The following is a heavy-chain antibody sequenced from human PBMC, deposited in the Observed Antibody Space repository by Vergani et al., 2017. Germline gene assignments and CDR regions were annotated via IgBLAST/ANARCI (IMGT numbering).Heavy chain of an antibody. D-gene: IGHD5-24*01. CDR3: GRGSDNYN. Sequence: EVQLLQSEGAVVQPGGSLRLSCVASGFTFSSHAMSWVRQGHGQGLEWVSSIKNTGDSTQYADSVKGRFTISRENSKNTLYLQMNSLRVEDTAVYYCGRGSDNYNWGQGTLVTVSS. J-gene: IGHJ4*02. CDR2: IKNTGDST. V-gene: IGHV3-23*01. CDR1: GFTFSSHA.